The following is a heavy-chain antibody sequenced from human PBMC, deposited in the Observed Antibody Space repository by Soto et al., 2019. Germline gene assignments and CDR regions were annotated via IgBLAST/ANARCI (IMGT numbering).Heavy chain of an antibody. CDR3: AHRRGYCNGGSCYSIWFDT. V-gene: IGHV2-5*02. CDR2: IYWDDDK. J-gene: IGHJ5*02. Sequence: QITLKESGPTLVKPTQTLTLTCTFSGFSLSTSGVGVGWIRQPPGKALEWLALIYWDDDKRYSPSLKSRLTITKDTSNSQVVLTMTNRDSVDTSTNYCAHRRGYCNGGSCYSIWFDTWGQGTLVTVSS. D-gene: IGHD2-15*01. CDR1: GFSLSTSGVG.